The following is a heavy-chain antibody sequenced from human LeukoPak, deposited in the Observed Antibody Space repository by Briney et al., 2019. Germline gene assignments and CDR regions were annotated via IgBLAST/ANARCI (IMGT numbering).Heavy chain of an antibody. CDR3: ARGPFTSISKYFDY. D-gene: IGHD2-2*01. CDR2: ISTTSSYI. J-gene: IGHJ4*02. Sequence: GGSLRLSCAASGFTFSDYGMSWVRQARGKGLECVSSISTTSSYIYYADSMKGRFTISRGNAKNSLYLQMNSLRAEDTAVYYCARGPFTSISKYFDYWGQGTLVTVSS. CDR1: GFTFSDYG. V-gene: IGHV3-21*01.